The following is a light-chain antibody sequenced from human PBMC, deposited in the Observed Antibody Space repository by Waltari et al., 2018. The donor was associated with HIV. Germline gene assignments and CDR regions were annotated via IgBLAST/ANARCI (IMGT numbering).Light chain of an antibody. CDR1: TSNIGSNS. J-gene: IGLJ2*01. V-gene: IGLV1-44*01. CDR2: SND. CDR3: ATWDDTMSVV. Sequence: QSPLTQTPSMSGPPGQRVNISCSGGTSNIGSNSVNWYRQLPATAPKLLISSNDQRPSSVPGRFSGSKSATSAFLVISGLQSDDEADYYCATWDDTMSVVFGGGTRLTVL.